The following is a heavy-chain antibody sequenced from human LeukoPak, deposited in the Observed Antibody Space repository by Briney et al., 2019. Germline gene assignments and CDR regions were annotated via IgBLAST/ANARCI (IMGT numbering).Heavy chain of an antibody. V-gene: IGHV1-18*01. D-gene: IGHD3-10*01. CDR2: ISVYNGDT. CDR1: GYPFTTYG. J-gene: IGHJ5*02. Sequence: GASVNVSYKASGYPFTTYGLTWVRQAPGQGLEWMGWISVYNGDTRYAQKLQDRVTLTTDTFTNTAYMELRSLTSDDTAIYYCARDKRGERPGCFDPWGQGPLVIVSS. CDR3: ARDKRGERPGCFDP.